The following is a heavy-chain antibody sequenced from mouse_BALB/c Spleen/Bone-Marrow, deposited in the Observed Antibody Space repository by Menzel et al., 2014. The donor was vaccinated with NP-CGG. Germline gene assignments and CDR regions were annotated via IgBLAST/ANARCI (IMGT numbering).Heavy chain of an antibody. CDR3: TNYGYD. D-gene: IGHD1-2*01. CDR2: INPSNGDT. J-gene: IGHJ2*01. CDR1: GYTFASYW. V-gene: IGHV1S16*01. Sequence: VKLMESGAELVRPGASVKLSCKASGYTFASYWMHWVKLRPGQGFEWIGEINPSNGDTNYNEKFKRKATLTVDKSSSTVYMQLSSLTSDDSAVYYCTNYGYDWGQGTTLTVSS.